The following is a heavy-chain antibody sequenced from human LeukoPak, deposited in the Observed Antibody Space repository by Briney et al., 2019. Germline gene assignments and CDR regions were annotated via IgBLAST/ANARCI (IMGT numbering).Heavy chain of an antibody. Sequence: SVKVSCKASGGIFSSYAISWVRQAPGQGLEWMGRIIPILGIANYAQKFQGRVTITADKSTSTAYMDLSSLRSEDTAVYYCARGGVDSSGYYYVDFDYWGQGTLVTVSS. CDR1: GGIFSSYA. J-gene: IGHJ4*02. CDR3: ARGGVDSSGYYYVDFDY. CDR2: IIPILGIA. V-gene: IGHV1-69*04. D-gene: IGHD3-22*01.